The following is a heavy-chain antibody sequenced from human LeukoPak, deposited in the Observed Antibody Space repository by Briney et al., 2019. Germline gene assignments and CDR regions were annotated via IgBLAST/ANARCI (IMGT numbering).Heavy chain of an antibody. D-gene: IGHD6-13*01. CDR3: ARPGMAAAGGRVDY. J-gene: IGHJ4*02. Sequence: PGRSLRLSCAASGFTFSSYAMHWVRQAPGKGLEWVAVISYDGSNKYYADSVKGRFTISRDNSKNTLYLQMNSLRAEDTAVYYCARPGMAAAGGRVDYWGQGTLVTVSS. CDR2: ISYDGSNK. CDR1: GFTFSSYA. V-gene: IGHV3-30-3*01.